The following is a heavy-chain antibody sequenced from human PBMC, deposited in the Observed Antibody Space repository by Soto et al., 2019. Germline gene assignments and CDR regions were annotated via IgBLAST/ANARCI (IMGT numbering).Heavy chain of an antibody. CDR2: FYPGDSDT. D-gene: IGHD5-12*01. V-gene: IGHV5-51*01. Sequence: PGESLKISCEGSGYNFNTYWIGWVRQMPGKGLEWMALFYPGDSDTRYSPSFEGQVTLSVDRSISTAYLQWSSLKASDTAIYYCATSTVSYVDIVSSTTRGYFDHWGQGTLVTVSS. J-gene: IGHJ4*02. CDR3: ATSTVSYVDIVSSTTRGYFDH. CDR1: GYNFNTYW.